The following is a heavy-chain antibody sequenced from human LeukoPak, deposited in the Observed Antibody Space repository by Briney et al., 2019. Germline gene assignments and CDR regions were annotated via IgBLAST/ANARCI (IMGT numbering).Heavy chain of an antibody. V-gene: IGHV1-18*01. CDR3: ARGPSMNCSSTSCYLSLGMDV. D-gene: IGHD2-2*01. CDR2: ISAYNGNT. CDR1: GFTFTSYG. J-gene: IGHJ6*02. Sequence: GGSLRLSCAASGFTFTSYGISWVRQAPGQGLEWMGWISAYNGNTNYAQKLQGRVTMTTDTSTSTAYMELRSLRSDDTAVYYCARGPSMNCSSTSCYLSLGMDVWGQGTTVTVSS.